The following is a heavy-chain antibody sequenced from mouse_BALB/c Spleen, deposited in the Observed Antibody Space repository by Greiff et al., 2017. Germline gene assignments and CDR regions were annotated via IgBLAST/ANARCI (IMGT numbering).Heavy chain of an antibody. J-gene: IGHJ4*01. CDR3: ARRVYDYDDGYAMDY. CDR1: GFSLTSYG. D-gene: IGHD2-4*01. V-gene: IGHV2-2*02. CDR2: IWSGGST. Sequence: VQLVESGPGLVQPSQSLSITCTVSGFSLTSYGVHWVRQSPGKGLEWLGVIWSGGSTDYNAAFISRLSISKDNSKSQVFFKMNSLQANDTAIYYCARRVYDYDDGYAMDYWGQGTSVTVSS.